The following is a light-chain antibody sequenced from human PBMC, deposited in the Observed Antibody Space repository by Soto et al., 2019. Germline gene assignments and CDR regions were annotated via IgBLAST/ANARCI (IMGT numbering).Light chain of an antibody. CDR3: QKYDDVPWT. V-gene: IGKV1-9*01. CDR1: QGISSY. CDR2: AAS. J-gene: IGKJ1*01. Sequence: DIQMTQSPSTLSASAGDRVTITCRASQGISSYLAWYQQKPGKAPKLLIYAASTLQSGVPSRFSGSGSGTEFTLTISSLQPEDVAIYYCQKYDDVPWTFGQGTKVDIK.